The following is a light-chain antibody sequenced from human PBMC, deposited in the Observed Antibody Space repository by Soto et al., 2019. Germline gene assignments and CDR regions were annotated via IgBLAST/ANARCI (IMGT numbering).Light chain of an antibody. Sequence: EIVLTQSPATLSSSPGERATLSCRASQSVSSYLAWYQQKPGQAPRLLIYDASSRATGIPARFSGSGSGTDFTLTISSLEPEDFAVYYCQQRSNWLTFGGGTKVEIK. CDR2: DAS. CDR1: QSVSSY. CDR3: QQRSNWLT. V-gene: IGKV3-11*01. J-gene: IGKJ4*01.